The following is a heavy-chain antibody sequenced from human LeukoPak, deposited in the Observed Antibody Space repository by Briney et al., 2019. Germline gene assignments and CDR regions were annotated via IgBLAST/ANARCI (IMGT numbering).Heavy chain of an antibody. CDR3: ARGVGSSSSNWFDP. V-gene: IGHV4-61*02. CDR1: GDSISSGTYY. J-gene: IGHJ5*02. CDR2: VYSSGST. Sequence: SETLSLTCTVSGDSISSGTYYWSWIRQPAGKGLEWIGRVYSSGSTNYNPSLKSRVTISIDTSKNQFSLKLSSVTAADTAGYYCARGVGSSSSNWFDPWGQGTLVTVSS. D-gene: IGHD6-6*01.